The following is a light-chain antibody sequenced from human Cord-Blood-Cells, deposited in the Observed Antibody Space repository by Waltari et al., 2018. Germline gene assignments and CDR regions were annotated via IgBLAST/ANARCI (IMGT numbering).Light chain of an antibody. V-gene: IGKV1-5*03. J-gene: IGKJ1*01. CDR2: KAS. Sequence: DIQMTQSPSTLSASVGDRVTITCLASQSISSGLAWYQQKPGKAPKLLIYKASSLESGVPSRFSGSGSGTEFTLTISSLQPDDFATYYCQQYNSYSWTFGQGTKVEIK. CDR1: QSISSG. CDR3: QQYNSYSWT.